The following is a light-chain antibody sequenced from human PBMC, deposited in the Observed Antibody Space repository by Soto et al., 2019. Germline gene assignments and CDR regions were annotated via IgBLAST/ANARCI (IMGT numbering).Light chain of an antibody. J-gene: IGKJ1*01. V-gene: IGKV3-15*01. CDR1: QTVSSN. CDR3: HQYNFWPS. Sequence: EVVMTQSPATLSVSPGERATLSCRVSQTVSSNLAWYQQKPGQSPRLLIYGTSTRATGVPARFSGSGSGTEFTLSISSLQSEDFAVYYCHQYNFWPSFGQGTKVEI. CDR2: GTS.